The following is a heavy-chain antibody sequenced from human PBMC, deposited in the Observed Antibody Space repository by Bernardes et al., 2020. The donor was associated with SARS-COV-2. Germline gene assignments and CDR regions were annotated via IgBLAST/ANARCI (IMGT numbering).Heavy chain of an antibody. V-gene: IGHV4-59*01. J-gene: IGHJ3*02. D-gene: IGHD1-7*01. Sequence: ETLSLTCTVSGGSISSYYWTWIRQPPGKGLEWVGFIYYTGSTNYNPSLKSRLTISVDTSKKQFSLNLSSVTAADTAVYFCASGNYNAFDIWGRGTMVTVSS. CDR3: ASGNYNAFDI. CDR1: GGSISSYY. CDR2: IYYTGST.